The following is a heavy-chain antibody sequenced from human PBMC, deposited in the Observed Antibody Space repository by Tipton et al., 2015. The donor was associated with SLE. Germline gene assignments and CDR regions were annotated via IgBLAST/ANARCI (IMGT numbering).Heavy chain of an antibody. J-gene: IGHJ4*02. CDR3: ASLPHIAAAD. D-gene: IGHD6-13*01. CDR2: INHSGST. CDR1: GGSFSGYY. V-gene: IGHV4-34*01. Sequence: TLSLTCAVYGGSFSGYYWSWIRQPPGKGLEWIGEINHSGSTNYNPSLKSRVTISVDTSKNQFSLKLSSVTAADTAVYYCASLPHIAAADWGQGTLVTVSS.